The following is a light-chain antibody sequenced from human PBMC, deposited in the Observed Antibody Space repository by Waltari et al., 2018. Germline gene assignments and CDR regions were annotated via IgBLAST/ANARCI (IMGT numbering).Light chain of an antibody. J-gene: IGKJ4*02. CDR1: QSIHNY. CDR3: QPRRTWPLT. Sequence: DIVLTQSPAILSLPPGERPTLSCRASQSIHNYLAWCQQKLGQAPRLLIYDTSNRATGISARFSGSGFGTDFTLTISSLEPEDFAVYYCQPRRTWPLTFGGGTKVEIK. V-gene: IGKV3-11*01. CDR2: DTS.